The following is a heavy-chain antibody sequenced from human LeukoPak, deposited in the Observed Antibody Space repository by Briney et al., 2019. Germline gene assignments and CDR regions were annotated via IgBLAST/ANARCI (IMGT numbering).Heavy chain of an antibody. J-gene: IGHJ4*02. V-gene: IGHV3-66*01. Sequence: PGGSLRLSCAASGFTFSSNYMSWVRQAPGKGLEWVSVIYSGGSTYYAESVKGRFTISRDNSKNTLFLQMNGLRAEDTAVYYCARGSSGTYDMGYWGQGTLVTVSS. CDR3: ARGSSGTYDMGY. D-gene: IGHD1-26*01. CDR2: IYSGGST. CDR1: GFTFSSNY.